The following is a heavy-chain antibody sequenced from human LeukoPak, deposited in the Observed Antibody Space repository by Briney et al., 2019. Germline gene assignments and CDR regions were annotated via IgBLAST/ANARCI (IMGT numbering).Heavy chain of an antibody. J-gene: IGHJ3*02. Sequence: YWIGWVRQMPGKGLEWIGYIYYSGSTYYNPSLKSRVTISVDTSKNQFSLKLSSVTAADTAVYYCARDQGNYGDSRDAFDIWGQGTMVTVSS. CDR3: ARDQGNYGDSRDAFDI. V-gene: IGHV4-31*02. CDR1: Y. CDR2: IYYSGST. D-gene: IGHD4-17*01.